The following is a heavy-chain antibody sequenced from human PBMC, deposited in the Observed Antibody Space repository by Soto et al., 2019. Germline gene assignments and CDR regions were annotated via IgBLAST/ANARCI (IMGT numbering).Heavy chain of an antibody. D-gene: IGHD3-16*01. CDR1: GGSISSGDYY. V-gene: IGHV4-31*03. Sequence: QVQLQESGPGLLKPSQTLSLTCTVSGGSISSGDYYWSWIRQPPGKGLEWIGYIYNSESTYYNPSLKSRVTISVDTSKNRFSLGLSSVTAADTAVYYCARDLEEDGGSYWYFDLWGRGTLVTVSS. J-gene: IGHJ2*01. CDR3: ARDLEEDGGSYWYFDL. CDR2: IYNSEST.